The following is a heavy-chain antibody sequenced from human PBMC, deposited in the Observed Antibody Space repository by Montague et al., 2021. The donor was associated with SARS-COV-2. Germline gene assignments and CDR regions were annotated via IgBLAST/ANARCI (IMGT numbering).Heavy chain of an antibody. Sequence: SETRSLTCAGLVSWYTGDDWSWTRQNPRNEPESYAEINQRESTNYNPSLKSRVTISVDTSKNQFSLKLSSATAADTAVYYCARGSVDIVVVVAATPPYFDYWGQGTLVTVSS. CDR1: VSWYTGDD. CDR3: ARGSVDIVVVVAATPPYFDY. CDR2: INQREST. V-gene: IGHV4-34*01. J-gene: IGHJ4*02. D-gene: IGHD2-15*01.